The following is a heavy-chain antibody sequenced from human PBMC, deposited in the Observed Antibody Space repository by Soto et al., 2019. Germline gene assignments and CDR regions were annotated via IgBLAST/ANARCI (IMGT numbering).Heavy chain of an antibody. CDR1: GGSISSYY. D-gene: IGHD6-19*01. CDR3: ARDGTQQWLVSLDYYYYGMDV. CDR2: IYTSGST. V-gene: IGHV4-4*07. Sequence: SETLSLTCTVSGGSISSYYWSWIRQPAGKGLEWIGRIYTSGSTNYNPSLKSRVTMSVDTSKNQSSLKLSSVTAADTAVYYCARDGTQQWLVSLDYYYYGMDVWGQGTTVTVSS. J-gene: IGHJ6*02.